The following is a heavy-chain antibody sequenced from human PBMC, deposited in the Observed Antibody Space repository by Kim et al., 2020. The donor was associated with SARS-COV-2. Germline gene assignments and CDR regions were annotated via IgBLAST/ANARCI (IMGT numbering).Heavy chain of an antibody. CDR2: IDPSDSYT. CDR3: ARRGRGSGWDVYYYYYGMDV. D-gene: IGHD6-19*01. Sequence: GASLKISCKGSGYSFTSYWISWVRQIPGKGLEWMGRIDPSDSYTNYSPSFQGHVTISADKSISTAYLQWSSLKASDTAMYYCARRGRGSGWDVYYYYYGMDVWGQGTTVTVSS. CDR1: GYSFTSYW. V-gene: IGHV5-10-1*01. J-gene: IGHJ6*02.